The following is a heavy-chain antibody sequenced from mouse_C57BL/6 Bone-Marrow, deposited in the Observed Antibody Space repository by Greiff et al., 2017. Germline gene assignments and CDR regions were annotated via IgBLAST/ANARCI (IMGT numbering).Heavy chain of an antibody. CDR3: ERRGITTVGGGDLMDY. D-gene: IGHD1-1*01. CDR2: IDPSDSEP. CDR1: GYTFTSYW. J-gene: IGHJ4*01. Sequence: VQLQQPGAELVRPGSSVKLSCKASGYTFTSYWMHWVKQRPIQGLEWIGNIDPSDSEPHYNQKFKDKATLTVDKSSSTAYMQLSSLTSEDCAVYYCERRGITTVGGGDLMDYWGQGTSVTVAS. V-gene: IGHV1-52*01.